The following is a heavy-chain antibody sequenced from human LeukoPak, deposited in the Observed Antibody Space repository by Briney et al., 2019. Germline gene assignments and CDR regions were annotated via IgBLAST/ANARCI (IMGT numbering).Heavy chain of an antibody. CDR1: GFTFSDYC. J-gene: IGHJ4*02. Sequence: GGSLRLSCAASGFTFSDYCMSWIRQAPGKGLEWVAYISGSYIIYYADSVKGRFTISRDNAKNSLYLQMNSLRAEDTAVYYCARGSRSSWNRYYFDYWGQGTLVTVSS. V-gene: IGHV3-11*04. CDR2: ISGSYII. D-gene: IGHD6-13*01. CDR3: ARGSRSSWNRYYFDY.